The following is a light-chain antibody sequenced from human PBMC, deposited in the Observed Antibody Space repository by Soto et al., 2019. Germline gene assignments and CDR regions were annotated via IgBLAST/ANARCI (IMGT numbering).Light chain of an antibody. CDR3: QQSYSTLSWT. J-gene: IGKJ1*01. Sequence: DIQMTQSPSSLSASVGDRVTITCRASQSISSYLNWYQQKQGKAPKLLIYAASSLQSGVPSRFSGSGSGTDFTLTISSLQPEDFATYYCQQSYSTLSWTFGQGTKVDIK. V-gene: IGKV1-39*01. CDR2: AAS. CDR1: QSISSY.